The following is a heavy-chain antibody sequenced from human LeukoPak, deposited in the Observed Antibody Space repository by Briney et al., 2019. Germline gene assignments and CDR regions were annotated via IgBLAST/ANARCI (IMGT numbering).Heavy chain of an antibody. J-gene: IGHJ4*02. CDR2: ISGNGVGT. CDR3: APGRTGTIDY. CDR1: GFAFRSYG. V-gene: IGHV3-23*01. Sequence: GGSLRLSCAASGFAFRSYGMSWVRQAPGKGLEWVSAISGNGVGTYYADSVKGRFTISRDNSKNTVYLQMNSLRADDTAIYYCAPGRTGTIDYWGQGTLVTVSS. D-gene: IGHD1-7*01.